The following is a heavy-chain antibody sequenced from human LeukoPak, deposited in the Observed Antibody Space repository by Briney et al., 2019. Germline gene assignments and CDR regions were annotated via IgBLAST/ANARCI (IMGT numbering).Heavy chain of an antibody. V-gene: IGHV4-39*01. Sequence: SETLSLTCTVSGGSISSSSYYWGWIRQPPGKGVEWIGSIYYSGSTYYNPSLKSRVTISVDTSKNQFSLKLSSVTAADTAVYYCARYDILTGYYGYWGQGTLVTVSS. CDR2: IYYSGST. J-gene: IGHJ4*02. CDR1: GGSISSSSYY. CDR3: ARYDILTGYYGY. D-gene: IGHD3-9*01.